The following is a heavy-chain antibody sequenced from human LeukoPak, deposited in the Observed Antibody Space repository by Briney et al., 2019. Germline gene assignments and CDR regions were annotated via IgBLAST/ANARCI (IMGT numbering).Heavy chain of an antibody. V-gene: IGHV1-2*02. J-gene: IGHJ4*02. Sequence: ASVKVSCKASGYPFGSYGISWVRQAPGQGLEWMGWINPNSGGTNYAQKFQGRVTMTRDTSISTAYMELSRLRSDDTAVYYCARDLRLGELSFDYWGQGTLVTVSS. D-gene: IGHD3-16*02. CDR3: ARDLRLGELSFDY. CDR2: INPNSGGT. CDR1: GYPFGSYG.